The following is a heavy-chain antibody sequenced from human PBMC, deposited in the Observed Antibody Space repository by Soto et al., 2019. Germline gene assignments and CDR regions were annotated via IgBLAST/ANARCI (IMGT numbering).Heavy chain of an antibody. CDR3: ARAPQIVAMGRPFDY. CDR1: GGSFSGYS. Sequence: SETLSLTCAVYGGSFSGYSWNWIRQPPGKGLEWIGEINHSGSTNYNPSLKSRVTISLDTSKNQFSLRLTSLTAADTAVYFCARAPQIVAMGRPFDYWGQGILVTVPS. D-gene: IGHD5-12*01. V-gene: IGHV4-34*01. CDR2: INHSGST. J-gene: IGHJ4*02.